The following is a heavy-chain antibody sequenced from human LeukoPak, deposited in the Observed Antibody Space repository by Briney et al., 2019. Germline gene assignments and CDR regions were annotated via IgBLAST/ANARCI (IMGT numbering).Heavy chain of an antibody. D-gene: IGHD6-19*01. J-gene: IGHJ4*02. V-gene: IGHV4-34*01. CDR3: ARGTGYSSGSGFDY. CDR2: INHSGST. Sequence: KPSETLSLTCAVYGGSFSGYYWSWIRQPPGKGLEWIGEINHSGSTNYNPSLKSRVTISVGTSKNQFSLKLSSVTAADTAVYYCARGTGYSSGSGFDYWGQGTLVTVSS. CDR1: GGSFSGYY.